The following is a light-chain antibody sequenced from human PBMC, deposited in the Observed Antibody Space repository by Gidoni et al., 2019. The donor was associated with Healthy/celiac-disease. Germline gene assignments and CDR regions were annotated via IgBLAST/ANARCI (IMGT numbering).Light chain of an antibody. J-gene: IGKJ4*01. CDR1: QSVDSCY. Sequence: EIVLTQSPGTLSLSLGERATLSCRASQSVDSCYLACYQQKPNQAHRLIIDGASSRATGIPDRFSVSGSGTFLTLTISRLEPEDFAVYYCQQYSRSQLTFGGGTKVEIK. CDR2: GAS. CDR3: QQYSRSQLT. V-gene: IGKV3-20*01.